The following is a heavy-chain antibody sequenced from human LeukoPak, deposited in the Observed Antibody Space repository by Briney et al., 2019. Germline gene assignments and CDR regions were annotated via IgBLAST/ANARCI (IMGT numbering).Heavy chain of an antibody. J-gene: IGHJ4*02. CDR3: ARDLGGIYYDSSGYSVGYSDH. V-gene: IGHV3-48*01. D-gene: IGHD3-22*01. Sequence: GGSLRLSCAASGFTFSNAWMSWVRQAPGKGLEWVSYISSISTSIYYAGSVKGRFAISRDNAKNSLYLLMTSLRVEDTAVYYCARDLGGIYYDSSGYSVGYSDHWGQGTLVTVSS. CDR1: GFTFSNAW. CDR2: ISSISTSI.